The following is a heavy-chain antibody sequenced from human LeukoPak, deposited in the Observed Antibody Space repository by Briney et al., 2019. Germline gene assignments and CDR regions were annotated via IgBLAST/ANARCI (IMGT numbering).Heavy chain of an antibody. V-gene: IGHV4-59*01. D-gene: IGHD1-1*01. J-gene: IGHJ4*02. Sequence: PSETLSLTCTVSGGSIISYYWSWIRQPPGKGLEWIGYIYYSGSTNYNPSLKSRVTISVDTSKNQFSLKLSSVTAADTAVYYCARGWVNEGADYWGQGTLVTVSS. CDR2: IYYSGST. CDR3: ARGWVNEGADY. CDR1: GGSIISYY.